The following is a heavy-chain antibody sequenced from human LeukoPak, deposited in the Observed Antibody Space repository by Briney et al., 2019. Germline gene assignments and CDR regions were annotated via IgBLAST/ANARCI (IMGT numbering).Heavy chain of an antibody. CDR1: GGSISSSSYY. CDR2: IYYSGST. CDR3: ARDDYGDYGEFDY. J-gene: IGHJ4*02. D-gene: IGHD4-17*01. V-gene: IGHV4-39*07. Sequence: SETLSLTCTVSGGSISSSSYYWGWLRQPPGKGLEWIGSIYYSGSTYYNPSLKSRATISVDTSKNQFSLKLSSVTAADTAVYYCARDDYGDYGEFDYWGQGTLVTVSS.